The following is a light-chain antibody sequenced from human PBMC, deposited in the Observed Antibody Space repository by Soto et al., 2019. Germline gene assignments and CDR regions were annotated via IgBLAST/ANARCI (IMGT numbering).Light chain of an antibody. V-gene: IGLV2-14*01. CDR1: SSDVGGYNY. CDR2: EVT. Sequence: QSALTQPASVSGSPGQSITISCTGTSSDVGGYNYVSWYQQHPGKAPKLMIYEVTNLPSGVSNRFSASKSGNTPSLTISGLQADDEADYYCSSYTSRSTLDYVFGSGTKVTV. J-gene: IGLJ1*01. CDR3: SSYTSRSTLDYV.